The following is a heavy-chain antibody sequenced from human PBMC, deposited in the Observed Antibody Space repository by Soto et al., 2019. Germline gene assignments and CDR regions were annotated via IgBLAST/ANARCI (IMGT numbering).Heavy chain of an antibody. CDR3: APRVVTPASDRTSTAGFHP. J-gene: IGHJ5*02. CDR1: GYTLTELS. CDR2: FDPEDGET. Sequence: ASVKVSCKVSGYTLTELSMHWERQAPGKGLEWMGGFDPEDGETRYGQKFQGRVTITEDTSTDTAYMELSSLRSEDTAVSYCAPRVVTPASDRTSTAGFHPWRQVTAVTISS. V-gene: IGHV1-24*01. D-gene: IGHD2-2*01.